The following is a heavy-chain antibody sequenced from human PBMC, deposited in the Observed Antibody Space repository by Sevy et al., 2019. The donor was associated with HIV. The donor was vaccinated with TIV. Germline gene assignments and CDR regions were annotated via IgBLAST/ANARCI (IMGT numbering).Heavy chain of an antibody. D-gene: IGHD6-13*01. CDR3: ATIAAAGANYYYYYGMDV. V-gene: IGHV3-33*01. CDR2: IWYDGSNK. Sequence: GGSLRLSCAASGFTFSSYGMHWVRQAPGKGLEWVAVIWYDGSNKYYADSVKGRFTISRDNSKNTLYLQMNSLRAEDTAVYCCATIAAAGANYYYYYGMDVWGQGTTVTVSS. CDR1: GFTFSSYG. J-gene: IGHJ6*02.